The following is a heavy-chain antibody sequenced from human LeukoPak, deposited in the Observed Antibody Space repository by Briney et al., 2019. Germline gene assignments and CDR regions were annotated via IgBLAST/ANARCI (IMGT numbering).Heavy chain of an antibody. J-gene: IGHJ6*03. D-gene: IGHD1-26*01. Sequence: VASVTVSCKASGYTFTSYDINWVRQATGQGLEGMGWMNPNSGNTVYAQKFQGRVTITRNTFISTAYMELSSLRSEDTAVYYCARGRVGATGYYYMDVWGKGTTVTVSS. CDR1: GYTFTSYD. V-gene: IGHV1-8*03. CDR3: ARGRVGATGYYYMDV. CDR2: MNPNSGNT.